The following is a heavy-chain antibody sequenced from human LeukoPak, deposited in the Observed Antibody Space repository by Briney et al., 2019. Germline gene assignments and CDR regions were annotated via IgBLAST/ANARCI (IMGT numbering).Heavy chain of an antibody. CDR1: GFTFDDYA. CDR3: AGRYCSSTSCYIFDY. CDR2: ISWNSGSI. D-gene: IGHD2-2*01. V-gene: IGHV3-9*01. J-gene: IGHJ4*02. Sequence: GRSLRLSCAASGFTFDDYAMHWVRQAPGKGLEWVSGISWNSGSIGYADSVKGRFTISRDNAKNSLYLQMNSLRAEDTAVYYCAGRYCSSTSCYIFDYWGQGTLVTVSS.